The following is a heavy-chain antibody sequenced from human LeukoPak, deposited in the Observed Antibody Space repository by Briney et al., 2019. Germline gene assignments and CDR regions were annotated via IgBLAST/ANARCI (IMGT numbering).Heavy chain of an antibody. Sequence: SETLSLTCTVSGGSISSSSYYWGWIRQPPGKGLEWIGSIYYSGSTYYNPSLKSRVTISVDTSKNQFSLKLSSVTAADTAVYYCAILGGGDYWGQGTLVTVSS. D-gene: IGHD3-16*01. V-gene: IGHV4-39*07. CDR3: AILGGGDY. J-gene: IGHJ4*02. CDR1: GGSISSSSYY. CDR2: IYYSGST.